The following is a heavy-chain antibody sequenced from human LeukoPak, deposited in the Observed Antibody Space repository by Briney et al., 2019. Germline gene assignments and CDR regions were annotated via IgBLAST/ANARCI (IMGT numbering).Heavy chain of an antibody. J-gene: IGHJ3*02. D-gene: IGHD1-1*01. CDR1: GFTFSKYW. CDR2: INADGTGT. V-gene: IGHV3-74*01. Sequence: GGSLRLSCASSGFTFSKYWMHWVRQAPGKGLVWVSRINADGTGTNYADSVKGRFTISRDNAKTSLYLQMNSLRAEDTAVYYCARVGTTGTLYAFDIWGQGTMVTVSS. CDR3: ARVGTTGTLYAFDI.